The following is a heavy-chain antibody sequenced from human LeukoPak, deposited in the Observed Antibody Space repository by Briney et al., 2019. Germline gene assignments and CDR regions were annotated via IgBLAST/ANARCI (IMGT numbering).Heavy chain of an antibody. CDR3: AKDTVATVTIKNYYYYGMDV. D-gene: IGHD4-11*01. CDR2: ISGSGGST. V-gene: IGHV3-23*01. J-gene: IGHJ6*02. CDR1: GFTFSSYA. Sequence: PGGSLRLPCAASGFTFSSYAMSWVRRAPGKGLEWVSAISGSGGSTYYADSVKGRFTISRDNSKNTLYLQMNSLRAEDTAVYYCAKDTVATVTIKNYYYYGMDVWGQGTTVTVSS.